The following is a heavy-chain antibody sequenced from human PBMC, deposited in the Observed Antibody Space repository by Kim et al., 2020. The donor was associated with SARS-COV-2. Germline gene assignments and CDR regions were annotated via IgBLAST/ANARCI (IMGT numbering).Heavy chain of an antibody. J-gene: IGHJ4*02. V-gene: IGHV3-11*06. CDR3: ARDTPYTSGNMDY. D-gene: IGHD2-15*01. Sequence: YADSGKGRFTLSRDNAKNSLYLQMSSLRAEDTAVYYCARDTPYTSGNMDYWGQGTLVTVSS.